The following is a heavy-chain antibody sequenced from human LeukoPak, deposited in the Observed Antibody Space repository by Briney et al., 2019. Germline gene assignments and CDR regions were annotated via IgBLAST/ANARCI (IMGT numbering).Heavy chain of an antibody. D-gene: IGHD3-9*01. CDR2: IYSGGST. Sequence: GGSLRLSCAASGFTVSSNYMSWVRQAPGKGLEWVSVIYSGGSTYYADSGKGRFTISTDNSKNTLYLQMNRLRAEDTAMYYCANGPHYNILTGFYKVRSHLDYWGQGTLVTVSS. CDR1: GFTVSSNY. V-gene: IGHV3-66*01. J-gene: IGHJ4*02. CDR3: ANGPHYNILTGFYKVRSHLDY.